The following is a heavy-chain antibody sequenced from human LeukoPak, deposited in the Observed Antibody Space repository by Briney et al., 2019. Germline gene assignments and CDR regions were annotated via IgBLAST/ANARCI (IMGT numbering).Heavy chain of an antibody. CDR2: LHYSGST. V-gene: IGHV4-59*01. J-gene: IGHJ4*02. CDR1: GGSISSYY. CDR3: ARSRDAYNAFDY. Sequence: SETLSLTCTVSGGSISSYYWSWIRQPPGKGLEWIGHLHYSGSTNYNPSLKSRVTISLATSKNQFSLKLNSVTAADTAVYYCARSRDAYNAFDYWGQGTLVTVSS. D-gene: IGHD5-24*01.